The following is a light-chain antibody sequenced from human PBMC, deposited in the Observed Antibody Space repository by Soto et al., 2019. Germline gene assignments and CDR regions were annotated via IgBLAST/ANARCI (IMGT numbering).Light chain of an antibody. J-gene: IGKJ1*01. CDR1: RSLSSTS. Sequence: EIVLTQSPGTLSLSPGERAALSCRASRSLSSTSLAWYQQRPRQAPRLLIYDASSRATGIPDRFSGSGSGPDFALTINSLEPDDFAVYYCQQYGSSPRTFGQGTKVEI. CDR3: QQYGSSPRT. CDR2: DAS. V-gene: IGKV3-20*01.